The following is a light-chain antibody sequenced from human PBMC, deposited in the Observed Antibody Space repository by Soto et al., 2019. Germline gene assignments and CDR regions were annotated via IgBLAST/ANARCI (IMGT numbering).Light chain of an antibody. Sequence: QAVVTQPPSASGSPGQSVTISCTGTSSDVGGYNSVSWYQQHPGKAPKVMIFEVNQRPSGVPDRFSGSKSGNTASLTVSDLQAEDEADYYCSSSAGSNNVLFGGGTKLTVL. CDR1: SSDVGGYNS. CDR2: EVN. V-gene: IGLV2-8*01. J-gene: IGLJ3*02. CDR3: SSSAGSNNVL.